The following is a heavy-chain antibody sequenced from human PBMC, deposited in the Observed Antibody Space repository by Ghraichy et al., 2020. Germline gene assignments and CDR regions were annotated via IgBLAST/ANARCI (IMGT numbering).Heavy chain of an antibody. CDR2: VYYSGST. J-gene: IGHJ3*02. V-gene: IGHV4-39*07. CDR3: ARDRTLRSGAFDI. CDR1: GDSITSRNYY. D-gene: IGHD3-16*01. Sequence: SETLSLTCTVSGDSITSRNYYWAWIRQPPGRGLEWIGSVYYSGSTYYTQSLKSRVSISLDSSKSQFSLKLNSVTAADTAVYYCARDRTLRSGAFDIWGQGTMVTV.